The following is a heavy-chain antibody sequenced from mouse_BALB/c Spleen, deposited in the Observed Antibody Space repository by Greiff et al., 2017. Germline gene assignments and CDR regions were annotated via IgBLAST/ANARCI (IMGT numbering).Heavy chain of an antibody. CDR3: ARIEALITTVADY. CDR2: INPSSGYT. J-gene: IGHJ2*01. V-gene: IGHV1-4*02. D-gene: IGHD1-1*01. CDR1: GYTFTSYT. Sequence: QVQLQQSAAELARPGASVKMSCKASGYTFTSYTMHWVKQRPGQGLEWIGYINPSSGYTEYNQKFKDKTTLTADKSSSTAYMQLSSLTSEDSAVYYCARIEALITTVADYWGQGTTLTVSS.